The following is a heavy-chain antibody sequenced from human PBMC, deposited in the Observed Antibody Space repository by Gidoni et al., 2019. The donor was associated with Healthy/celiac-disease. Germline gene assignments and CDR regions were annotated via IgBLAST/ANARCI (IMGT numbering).Heavy chain of an antibody. V-gene: IGHV4-34*01. CDR3: AIYSSGEMATRGEVFDD. Sequence: QVQLQQCGAGLLKPSETLSLTCAVYGGSFSGYYWSWIRQPPGKGLEWIGEINHSGSTNYNPSLKSRVTISVDTSKNQFSLKLSSVTAADTAVYYCAIYSSGEMATRGEVFDDWGQGTLVTVSS. J-gene: IGHJ4*02. D-gene: IGHD5-12*01. CDR2: INHSGST. CDR1: GGSFSGYY.